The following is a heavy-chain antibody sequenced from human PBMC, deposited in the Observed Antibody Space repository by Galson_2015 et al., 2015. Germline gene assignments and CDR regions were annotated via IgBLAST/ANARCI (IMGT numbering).Heavy chain of an antibody. J-gene: IGHJ5*02. CDR3: ARSATIFGVVNRGRWFDP. D-gene: IGHD3-3*01. CDR2: INPSGGST. Sequence: SVKVSCKASGYTFTSYYMHWVRQAPGQGLEWMGIINPSGGSTSYAQKFQGRVTMTRDTSTSTVYMELSSLRSEDTAVYYCARSATIFGVVNRGRWFDPWGQGTLVTVSS. CDR1: GYTFTSYY. V-gene: IGHV1-46*01.